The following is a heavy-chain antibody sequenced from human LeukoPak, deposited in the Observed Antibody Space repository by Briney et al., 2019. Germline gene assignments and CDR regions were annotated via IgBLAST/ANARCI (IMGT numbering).Heavy chain of an antibody. D-gene: IGHD4-17*01. CDR1: GFTFSSYA. CDR2: ISGSGGST. J-gene: IGHJ3*02. Sequence: GGSLRLSCAASGFTFSSYAMSWVRQAPGKGLEWVSAISGSGGSTYYADSVKGRFTISRDNSKNTLYLQMNSLRAEDTAVYYCAKGGSYGDYTLNAFDIWGQGTMVTVSS. V-gene: IGHV3-23*01. CDR3: AKGGSYGDYTLNAFDI.